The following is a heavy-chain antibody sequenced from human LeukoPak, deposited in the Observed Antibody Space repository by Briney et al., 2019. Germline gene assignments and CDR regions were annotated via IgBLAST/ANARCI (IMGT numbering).Heavy chain of an antibody. V-gene: IGHV4-34*01. D-gene: IGHD3-10*01. Sequence: KSSETLSLTCAVYGGSFSGYYWSWIRQPPGKGLEWIGEINHSGSTNYNPSLKSRVTISVDTSKNQFSLKLSSVTAADTAVYYCARTKRGYYGSGSYRYYYYYMDVWGKGTTVTISS. CDR2: INHSGST. J-gene: IGHJ6*03. CDR3: ARTKRGYYGSGSYRYYYYYMDV. CDR1: GGSFSGYY.